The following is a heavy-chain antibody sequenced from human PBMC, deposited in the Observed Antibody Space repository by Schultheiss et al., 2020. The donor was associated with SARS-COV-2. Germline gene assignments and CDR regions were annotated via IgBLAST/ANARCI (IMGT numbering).Heavy chain of an antibody. CDR1: GGSISSSNW. D-gene: IGHD2-21*02. Sequence: SETLSLTCAVYGGSISSSNWWSWVRQPPGKGLEWIGEIYHSGSTNYNPSLKSRVTISVDKSKNQFSLKLSSVTAADTAVYYCAREGGYIVVVTERNYYYYGMDVWGQGTTVTVSS. J-gene: IGHJ6*02. V-gene: IGHV4-4*02. CDR2: IYHSGST. CDR3: AREGGYIVVVTERNYYYYGMDV.